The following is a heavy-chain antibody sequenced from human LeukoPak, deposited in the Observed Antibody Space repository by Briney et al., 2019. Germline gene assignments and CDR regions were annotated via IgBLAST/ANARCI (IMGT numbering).Heavy chain of an antibody. D-gene: IGHD6-19*01. Sequence: GGFLRLSCSASGFTFSSYAMHWVRQAPGKGLEYVSAISSNGGSTYYADSVKGRFTISRDNSKNTLYLQMSSLRAEDTAAYYCVKDLLPGYSSGWSMNYWGQGTLVTVSS. J-gene: IGHJ4*02. CDR2: ISSNGGST. CDR1: GFTFSSYA. V-gene: IGHV3-64D*06. CDR3: VKDLLPGYSSGWSMNY.